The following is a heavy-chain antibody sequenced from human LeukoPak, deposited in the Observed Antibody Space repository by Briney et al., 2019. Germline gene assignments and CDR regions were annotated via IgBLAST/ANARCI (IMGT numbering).Heavy chain of an antibody. J-gene: IGHJ4*02. D-gene: IGHD2-2*02. V-gene: IGHV1-18*01. CDR2: ISVYNGNT. CDR3: ARTCSSSSCYMVH. CDR1: GYTFANFG. Sequence: ASVKVSCKASGYTFANFGITWVRQAPGQGLEWMGWISVYNGNTNYAQNLQGRVTLTTDTSTSTAFMELRSLRSDDTALYYCARTCSSSSCYMVHWGQGTLVTVSS.